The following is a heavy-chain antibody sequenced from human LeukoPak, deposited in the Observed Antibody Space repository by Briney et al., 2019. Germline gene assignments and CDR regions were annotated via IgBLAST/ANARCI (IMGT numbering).Heavy chain of an antibody. J-gene: IGHJ4*02. CDR2: INYSGTT. D-gene: IGHD6-13*01. Sequence: SETLSLTCIVSGGSISTYYWSWIRQPPGKGLEWIWYINYSGTTKYNPSLKSRVTISVDTSKNQFSLKLSSVTAADTAVYYCARHGEQQLVFFDYWGQGTLVTVSS. CDR1: GGSISTYY. V-gene: IGHV4-59*08. CDR3: ARHGEQQLVFFDY.